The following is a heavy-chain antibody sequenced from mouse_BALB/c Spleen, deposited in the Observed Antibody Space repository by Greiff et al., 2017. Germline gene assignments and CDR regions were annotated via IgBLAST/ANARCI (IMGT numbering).Heavy chain of an antibody. V-gene: IGHV5-12-2*01. J-gene: IGHJ4*01. Sequence: EVKLVESGGGLVKLGGSLKLSCAASGFTFSSYYMSWVRQTPEKRLELVAYISNGGGSTYYPDTVKGRFTISRDNAKNTLYLQMSSLKSEDTAMYYCARLFTTDAMDYWGQGTSVTVSS. CDR1: GFTFSSYY. CDR3: ARLFTTDAMDY. D-gene: IGHD1-1*01. CDR2: ISNGGGST.